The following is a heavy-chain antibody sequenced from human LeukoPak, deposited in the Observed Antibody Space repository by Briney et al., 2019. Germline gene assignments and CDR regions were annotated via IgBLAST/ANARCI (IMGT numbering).Heavy chain of an antibody. J-gene: IGHJ4*02. CDR3: ARGTRNYYDSSGYDY. CDR1: GFTFSSYA. V-gene: IGHV3-23*01. Sequence: GGSLRLSCAASGFTFSSYAMSWVRQAPGKGLEWVSAISGSGGSTYYADSVKGRFTISRHNSKNTLYLQMNSLRAEDTAVYYCARGTRNYYDSSGYDYWGQGTLVTVSS. D-gene: IGHD3-22*01. CDR2: ISGSGGST.